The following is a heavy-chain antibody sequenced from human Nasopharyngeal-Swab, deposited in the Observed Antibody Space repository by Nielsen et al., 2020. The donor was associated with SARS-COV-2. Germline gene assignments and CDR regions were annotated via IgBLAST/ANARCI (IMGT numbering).Heavy chain of an antibody. D-gene: IGHD1-26*01. V-gene: IGHV3-7*04. Sequence: GESLKISCAASGFTFSSYWISWLRQARGKGLEWVANIKQDGSEKYYVDSVKGRFTISRDNAKNSLYLQMNSLRAEDTAVYYCARGNGSYYLYIWDNWGQGTLVTVSS. CDR3: ARGNGSYYLYIWDN. CDR1: GFTFSSYW. J-gene: IGHJ4*02. CDR2: IKQDGSEK.